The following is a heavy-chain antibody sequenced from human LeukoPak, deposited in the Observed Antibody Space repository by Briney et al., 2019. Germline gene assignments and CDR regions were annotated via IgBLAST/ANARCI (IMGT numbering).Heavy chain of an antibody. CDR3: ARDHLGASHGVSRAFDI. V-gene: IGHV4-59*01. D-gene: IGHD3-10*01. J-gene: IGHJ3*02. Sequence: KPSETLSLTCTVSGGSISSYYWSWIRQPPGKGLEWIGYIYYSGSTNYNPSLKSRVTISVDTSKNQFSLKLSSVTAADTAVYYCARDHLGASHGVSRAFDIWGQGTMVTVSS. CDR2: IYYSGST. CDR1: GGSISSYY.